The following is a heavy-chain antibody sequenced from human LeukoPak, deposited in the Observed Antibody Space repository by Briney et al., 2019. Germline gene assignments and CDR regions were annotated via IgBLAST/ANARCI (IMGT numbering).Heavy chain of an antibody. V-gene: IGHV3-23*01. Sequence: PGGSLRLSCAASGFTFNNYAMNWVSQARGKGLEWVSVISGSGGTTYYADSVEGRFTISRDSSKNTLYLQMNSLRAEDTAVYYCAKVSGGGLYYDGMDVWGQGTTVTVSS. CDR3: AKVSGGGLYYDGMDV. J-gene: IGHJ6*02. CDR2: ISGSGGTT. D-gene: IGHD1-14*01. CDR1: GFTFNNYA.